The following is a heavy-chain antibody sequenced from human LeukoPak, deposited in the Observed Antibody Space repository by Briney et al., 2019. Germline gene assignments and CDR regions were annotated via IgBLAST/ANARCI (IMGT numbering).Heavy chain of an antibody. CDR3: ASVDIAVAGKFDY. CDR2: INHSGST. V-gene: IGHV4-34*01. CDR1: GGSISSYY. Sequence: SETLSLTCTVSGGSISSYYWSWIRQPPGKGLEWIGEINHSGSTNYNPSLKSRVTISVDTSKNQFSLKLSSVTAADTAVYYCASVDIAVAGKFDYWGQGTLVTVSS. D-gene: IGHD6-19*01. J-gene: IGHJ4*02.